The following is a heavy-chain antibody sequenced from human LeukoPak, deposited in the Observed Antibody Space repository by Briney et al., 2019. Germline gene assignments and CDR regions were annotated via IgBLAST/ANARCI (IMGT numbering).Heavy chain of an antibody. CDR1: GFTFSTYA. J-gene: IGHJ5*02. D-gene: IGHD3-9*01. CDR3: ARAVGGEYYDILTGYYKVGWFDP. Sequence: GGSLRLSCAASGFTFSTYAMSWVRQAPGKGLEWVSAISGSSGSTYYADSVKGRFTISRDNSKNTLYLQTNSLRAEDTAVYYCARAVGGEYYDILTGYYKVGWFDPWGQGTLVTVSS. CDR2: ISGSSGST. V-gene: IGHV3-23*01.